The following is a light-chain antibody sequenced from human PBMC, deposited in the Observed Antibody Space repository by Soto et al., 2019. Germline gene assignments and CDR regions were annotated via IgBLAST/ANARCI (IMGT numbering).Light chain of an antibody. Sequence: QSALTQPRSVSGSPGQSVTISCTGTNSDVGGYNYVSWYQQHPDKAPKVMIYDVSKRPSGVPDRFSGSKSGNTASLTISGIQAEDEADYYCCSYAGSNTLVFGGGTKLTVL. CDR1: NSDVGGYNY. J-gene: IGLJ2*01. CDR3: CSYAGSNTLV. CDR2: DVS. V-gene: IGLV2-11*01.